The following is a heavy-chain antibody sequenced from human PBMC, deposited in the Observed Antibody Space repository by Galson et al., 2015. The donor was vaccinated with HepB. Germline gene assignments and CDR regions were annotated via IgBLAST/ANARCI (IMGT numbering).Heavy chain of an antibody. CDR3: AKAAAPYYDFWSGSHFDY. CDR1: GFTFSSYA. CDR2: ISGSGGST. D-gene: IGHD3-3*01. J-gene: IGHJ4*02. V-gene: IGHV3-23*01. Sequence: SLRLSCAASGFTFSSYAMSWVRQAPGKGLEWVSAISGSGGSTYYADSVKGRFTISRDNSKNTLYLQMNSLRAEDTAVYYCAKAAAPYYDFWSGSHFDYWGQGTLVTVSS.